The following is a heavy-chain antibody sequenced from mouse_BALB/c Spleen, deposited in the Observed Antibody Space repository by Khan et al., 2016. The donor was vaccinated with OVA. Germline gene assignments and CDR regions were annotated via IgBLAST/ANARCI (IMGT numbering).Heavy chain of an antibody. CDR2: ISTGGHYT. CDR3: ARSLVDYHAMDY. J-gene: IGHJ4*01. V-gene: IGHV5-9-3*01. D-gene: IGHD2-2*01. Sequence: EVELVESGGGLVEPGGSLKLSCSASGFTFSTYAMSWVRQTPEKRLECVATISTGGHYTFYPDSVKGRFTISRDNAKNTLYRQMSSLRSEDTAMYYCARSLVDYHAMDYWGQGTSVTVSS. CDR1: GFTFSTYA.